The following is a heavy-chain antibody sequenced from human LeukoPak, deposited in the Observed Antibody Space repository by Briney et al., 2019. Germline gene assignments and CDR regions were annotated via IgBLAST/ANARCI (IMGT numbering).Heavy chain of an antibody. J-gene: IGHJ6*02. CDR3: ARESDNVVVPAAAPYGMDV. CDR1: GGTFSSYA. Sequence: ASVKVSCKASGGTFSSYAISWVRQAPGQGLEWMGGIIPIFGTANYAQKFQGRVTITADESTSTAYMELSSLRSEDTAVYYCARESDNVVVPAAAPYGMDVWGQGTTVTVSS. D-gene: IGHD2-2*01. V-gene: IGHV1-69*01. CDR2: IIPIFGTA.